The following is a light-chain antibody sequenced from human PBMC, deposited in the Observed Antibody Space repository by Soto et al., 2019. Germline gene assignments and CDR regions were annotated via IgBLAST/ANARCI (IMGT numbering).Light chain of an antibody. CDR3: QRYDNWPQT. CDR1: QSISSW. CDR2: GAS. V-gene: IGKV3-15*01. J-gene: IGKJ1*01. Sequence: MTQSPSTLSASVGDRVTITCRASQSISSWLAWYQQKPGQAPRLLIYGASTRATGIPARFSGSGSGTDFTLTISSLQSEDFAVYYCQRYDNWPQTFGQGTKVEIK.